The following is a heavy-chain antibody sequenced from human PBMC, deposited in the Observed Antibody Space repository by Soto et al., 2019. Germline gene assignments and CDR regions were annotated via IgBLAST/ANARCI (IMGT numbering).Heavy chain of an antibody. CDR3: TRSRLDSSSYYYYYVMDV. J-gene: IGHJ6*02. CDR1: GYTFTGYY. CDR2: INPNSGGT. D-gene: IGHD6-13*01. Sequence: ASVKVSCKASGYTFTGYYMHWVRQAPGQGLEWMGWINPNSGGTNYAQKFQGWVTMTRDTSISTAYMELSRLRSDDTAVYYCTRSRLDSSSYYYYYVMDVWGQGTTVTVSS. V-gene: IGHV1-2*04.